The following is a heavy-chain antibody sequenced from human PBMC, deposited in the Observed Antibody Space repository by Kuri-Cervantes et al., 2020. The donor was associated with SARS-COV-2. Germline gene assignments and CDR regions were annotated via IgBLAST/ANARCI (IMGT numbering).Heavy chain of an antibody. J-gene: IGHJ2*01. D-gene: IGHD6-19*01. Sequence: ESLKISCTVSGGSINPYYWNWLRLTPGNALEWIGYVHHTGTTNYSPSLKSRLTISLDTSKSQFSLKLTSVTAADTALYYCARGEYSSGWVYWYLDLWGRGTLVTSPQ. CDR2: VHHTGTT. V-gene: IGHV4-59*01. CDR1: GGSINPYY. CDR3: ARGEYSSGWVYWYLDL.